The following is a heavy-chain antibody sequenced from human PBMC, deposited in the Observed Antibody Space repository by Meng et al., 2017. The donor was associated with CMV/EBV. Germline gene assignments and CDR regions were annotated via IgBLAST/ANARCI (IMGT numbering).Heavy chain of an antibody. V-gene: IGHV3-30-3*01. J-gene: IGHJ6*02. D-gene: IGHD6-13*01. Sequence: GESLKISCAASGFTFSSYAMHWVRQAPGKGLEWVAVISYDGSNKYYADSVKGRFTISRDNSKNTLYLQMNSLRAEDTAVYYCARVEDIAAEESTGYYYYGMDVWGRGTTVTVSS. CDR2: ISYDGSNK. CDR3: ARVEDIAAEESTGYYYYGMDV. CDR1: GFTFSSYA.